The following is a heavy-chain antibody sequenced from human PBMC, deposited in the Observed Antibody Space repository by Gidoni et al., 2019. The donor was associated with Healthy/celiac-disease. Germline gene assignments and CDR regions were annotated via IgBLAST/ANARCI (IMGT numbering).Heavy chain of an antibody. J-gene: IGHJ4*02. Sequence: EVQLVESGGGLVQPGGSLRLSCAASGFPFSSYSMNWVRQAPGKGLEWVAYISSSSSTIYYADSVKGRFTISRDNAKNSLYLQMNSLRDEDTAVYYCARDRGRADRPTELSYWGQGTLVTVSP. V-gene: IGHV3-48*02. CDR2: ISSSSSTI. CDR1: GFPFSSYS. CDR3: ARDRGRADRPTELSY. D-gene: IGHD3-10*01.